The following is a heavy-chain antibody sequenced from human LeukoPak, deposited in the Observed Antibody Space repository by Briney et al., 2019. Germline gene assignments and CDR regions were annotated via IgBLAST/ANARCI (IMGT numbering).Heavy chain of an antibody. CDR2: TSSSGGAT. V-gene: IGHV3-11*01. CDR3: ARDRQVHTSVDSVEY. CDR1: GFIFSDYY. Sequence: GGSLRLSCAASGFIFSDYYMSWIRQVPGKGLEWVSYTSSSGGATYYAGFVKGRFTASRDNAQNSLSLQMNSLRVEDTAVYYCARDRQVHTSVDSVEYWGQGALVTVSS. J-gene: IGHJ4*02. D-gene: IGHD5-12*01.